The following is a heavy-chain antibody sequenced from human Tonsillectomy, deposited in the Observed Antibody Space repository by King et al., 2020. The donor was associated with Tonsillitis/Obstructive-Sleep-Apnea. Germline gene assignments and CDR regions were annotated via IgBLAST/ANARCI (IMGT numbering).Heavy chain of an antibody. CDR1: GGSISSSSYY. D-gene: IGHD3-3*01. J-gene: IGHJ4*02. Sequence: LQLQESGPGLVKPSETLSLTCTVSGGSISSSSYYWGWIRQPPGKGLEWIGSIYYSGSTYYNPSRKSRVTISVDTSKNQFSLKLSSVTAADTAVYYCARSGYYDFWSGYSPFDYWGQGTLVTVSS. CDR3: ARSGYYDFWSGYSPFDY. CDR2: IYYSGST. V-gene: IGHV4-39*01.